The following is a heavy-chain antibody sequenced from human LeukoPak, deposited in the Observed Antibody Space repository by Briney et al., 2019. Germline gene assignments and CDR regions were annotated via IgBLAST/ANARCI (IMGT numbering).Heavy chain of an antibody. V-gene: IGHV4-34*01. CDR2: INHRGST. J-gene: IGHJ4*02. CDR3: ARTRITIFGVAKSRFDY. Sequence: SETLSLTCAVYGVSFSGYYWSWIRQPPRKGLEWIGEINHRGSTNYNPSLKKRVTKPVHTSKTQFSLKPSSVTAADTAVYYCARTRITIFGVAKSRFDYWGQGTLVTVSS. D-gene: IGHD3-3*01. CDR1: GVSFSGYY.